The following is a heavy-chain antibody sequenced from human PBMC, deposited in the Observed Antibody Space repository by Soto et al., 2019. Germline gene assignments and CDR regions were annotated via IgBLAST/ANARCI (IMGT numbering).Heavy chain of an antibody. J-gene: IGHJ6*02. CDR1: GGTFSSYA. D-gene: IGHD6-13*01. V-gene: IGHV1-69*12. Sequence: QVQLVQSGAEVRKPGSSVKVSCKASGGTFSSYAISWVRQAPGQGLEWMGGIIPIFGTANYAQKFQGRVTITADESTSTAYMELSSLRSEDTAVYYCAREVAAAGTDYYGMDVWDQGTTVTVSS. CDR2: IIPIFGTA. CDR3: AREVAAAGTDYYGMDV.